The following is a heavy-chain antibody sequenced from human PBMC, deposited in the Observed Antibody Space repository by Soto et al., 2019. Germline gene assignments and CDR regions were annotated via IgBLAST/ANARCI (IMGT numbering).Heavy chain of an antibody. J-gene: IGHJ6*02. CDR3: ARGLGCSGGSCYSLGYYYGMDV. Sequence: ASVKVSCKASGYTFTSYYINWVRQATGQGLEWMGWMNPNSGNTGYAQKFQGRVTMTRNTSISTAYMELSSLRSEDTAVYYCARGLGCSGGSCYSLGYYYGMDVWGQGTTVTVSS. CDR1: GYTFTSYY. V-gene: IGHV1-8*01. D-gene: IGHD2-15*01. CDR2: MNPNSGNT.